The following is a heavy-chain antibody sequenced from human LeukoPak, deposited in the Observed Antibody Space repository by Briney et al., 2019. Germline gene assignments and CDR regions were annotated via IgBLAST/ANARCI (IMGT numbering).Heavy chain of an antibody. V-gene: IGHV3-7*01. CDR2: IKQDGSEK. J-gene: IGHJ4*02. D-gene: IGHD3-3*01. CDR3: ARYDFWSGSPYFDY. CDR1: GFTFSSYW. Sequence: GGSLRLSCAASGFTFSSYWMSWVRQAPGKGLEWVANIKQDGSEKYYVDSVKGRFTISRDNAKNSLYLQMNSLRAEDTAEYYCARYDFWSGSPYFDYWGQGTLVTVSS.